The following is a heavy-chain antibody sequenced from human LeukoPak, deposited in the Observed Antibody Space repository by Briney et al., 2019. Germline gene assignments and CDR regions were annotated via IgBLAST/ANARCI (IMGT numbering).Heavy chain of an antibody. D-gene: IGHD6-19*01. V-gene: IGHV3-64*01. CDR3: AREFRSGYNSRWFDY. CDR1: GFTVSTSA. CDR2: ISSNGRSI. J-gene: IGHJ5*01. Sequence: GGSLRLSCAAAGFTVSTSAMSWVRQSPGKELEYVSAISSNGRSIHYANSVEGRFTISRDNSQNTLYLQMDSLRAEDMAVYYCAREFRSGYNSRWFDYWGQGTLVTVSS.